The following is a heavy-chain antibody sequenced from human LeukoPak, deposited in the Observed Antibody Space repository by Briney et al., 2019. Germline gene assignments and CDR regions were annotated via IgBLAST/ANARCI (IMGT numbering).Heavy chain of an antibody. CDR1: GGSISSGSYY. CDR3: ARNSGSYFHYYYMDV. V-gene: IGHV4-61*02. J-gene: IGHJ6*03. CDR2: IYTSGST. D-gene: IGHD1-26*01. Sequence: PSETLSLTCTVSGGSISSGSYYWSWIRQPAGKGLEWIGRIYTSGSTNYNPSLKSRVTISVDTSKNQFSLKLSSVTAADTAVYYCARNSGSYFHYYYMDVWGKGTTVTVSS.